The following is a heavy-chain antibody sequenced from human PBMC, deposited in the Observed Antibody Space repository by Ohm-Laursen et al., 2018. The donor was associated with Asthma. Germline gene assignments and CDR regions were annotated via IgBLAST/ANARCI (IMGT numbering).Heavy chain of an antibody. Sequence: TLSLTWSVYGGSFSGYYWSWIRQPPGKGLEWIGEINHSGSTNYNPSLKSRVTISVDTSKNQFSLKLSSVTAADTAVYYCARDYDFWSGYYDYWGQGTLVTVSS. CDR1: GGSFSGYY. CDR3: ARDYDFWSGYYDY. D-gene: IGHD3-3*01. J-gene: IGHJ4*02. CDR2: INHSGST. V-gene: IGHV4-34*01.